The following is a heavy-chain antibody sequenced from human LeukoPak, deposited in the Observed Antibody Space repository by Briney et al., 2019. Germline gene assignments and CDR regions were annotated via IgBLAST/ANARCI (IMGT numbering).Heavy chain of an antibody. CDR3: ASLGGSYYYYGMDV. V-gene: IGHV1-3*01. D-gene: IGHD1-26*01. J-gene: IGHJ6*02. CDR2: INAGNGNT. Sequence: ASVKVSCKASGYTFTSYAMNWVRQAPGQRLEWMGWINAGNGNTKYSQKFQGRVTITRDTSASTAYMELSSLRSEDTAVYYCASLGGSYYYYGMDVWGQGTTVTVSS. CDR1: GYTFTSYA.